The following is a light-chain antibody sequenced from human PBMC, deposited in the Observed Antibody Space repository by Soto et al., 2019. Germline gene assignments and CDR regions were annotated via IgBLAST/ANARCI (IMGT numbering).Light chain of an antibody. CDR1: MRDVGAYNR. CDR2: EVR. Sequence: QSALTQPASVSGSAGQSITISCSGTMRDVGAYNRVSWYQQHPGTAPKLIIYEVRNRPSGISSPFSGSRSGHTASLTISGLQSEDEGDYYCSACTARSTLVFGGGTQLTVL. J-gene: IGLJ2*01. CDR3: SACTARSTLV. V-gene: IGLV2-14*01.